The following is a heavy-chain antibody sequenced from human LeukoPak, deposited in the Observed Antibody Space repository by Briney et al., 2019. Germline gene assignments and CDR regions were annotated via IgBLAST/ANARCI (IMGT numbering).Heavy chain of an antibody. CDR1: GGSISNYY. V-gene: IGHV4-4*07. Sequence: SQTLSLTCTVSGGSISNYYWSWIRQPARQGLEWIGRISASGNTNYNPSLKSRVTMSVDTSTNLFALKLSSVTAADTAVYYCARQGVATAIDYWGQGTLVTVSS. D-gene: IGHD2-21*02. CDR3: ARQGVATAIDY. CDR2: ISASGNT. J-gene: IGHJ4*02.